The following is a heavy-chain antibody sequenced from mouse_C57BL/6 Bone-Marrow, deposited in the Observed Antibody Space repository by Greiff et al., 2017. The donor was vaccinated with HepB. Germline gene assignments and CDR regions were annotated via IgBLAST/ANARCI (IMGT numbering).Heavy chain of an antibody. V-gene: IGHV5-4*03. CDR2: ISDGGSYT. D-gene: IGHD1-1*01. Sequence: EVNLVESGGGLVKPGGSLKLSCAASGFTFSSYAMSWVRQTPEKRLEWVATISDGGSYTYYPDNVKGRFTISRDNAKNNLYLQMSHLKSEDTAMYYCARYEVYYYGSSPYLYFDVWGTGTTVTVSS. CDR1: GFTFSSYA. J-gene: IGHJ1*03. CDR3: ARYEVYYYGSSPYLYFDV.